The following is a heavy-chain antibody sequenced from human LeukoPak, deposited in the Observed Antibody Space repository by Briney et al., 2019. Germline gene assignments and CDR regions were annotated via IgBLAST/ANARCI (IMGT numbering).Heavy chain of an antibody. CDR1: GGSISNYY. V-gene: IGHV4-59*08. D-gene: IGHD2-15*01. Sequence: SETLSLTCTVSGGSISNYYWSWIRQPPGKGLEWIGYIYYSGSTNYNPSLKSRVTISVDTSKNQYSLKVSSVTAADTAVYYCARAAGYCSGGSCYGRTNRFDPWGQGTLVTVSS. CDR2: IYYSGST. J-gene: IGHJ5*02. CDR3: ARAAGYCSGGSCYGRTNRFDP.